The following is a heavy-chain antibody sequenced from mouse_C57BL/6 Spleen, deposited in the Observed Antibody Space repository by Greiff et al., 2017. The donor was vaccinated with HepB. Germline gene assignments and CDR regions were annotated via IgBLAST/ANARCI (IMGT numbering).Heavy chain of an antibody. CDR1: GYAFSSYW. CDR2: IYPGDGDT. D-gene: IGHD1-1*01. J-gene: IGHJ1*03. CDR3: ARGTTVVASDWYFDV. V-gene: IGHV1-80*01. Sequence: QVQLQQSGAELVKPGASVKISCKASGYAFSSYWMNWVKQRPGKGLEWIGQIYPGDGDTNYNGKFKGKATLTADKSSSTAYMQLCGLTSEDSAVYFCARGTTVVASDWYFDVWGTGTTVTVSS.